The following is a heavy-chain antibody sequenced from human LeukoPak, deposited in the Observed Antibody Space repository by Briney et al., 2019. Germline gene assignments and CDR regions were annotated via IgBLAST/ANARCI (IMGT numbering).Heavy chain of an antibody. D-gene: IGHD3-10*01. V-gene: IGHV3-48*02. CDR1: GFTFTTYS. CDR3: ARGSHYLDY. CDR2: ISSSSSAI. Sequence: GSLRLSCAASGFTFTTYSMVWVPQAPGKGLEWVSYISSSSSAISYADSVKGRFTISRDNGKNSLYLQMNSLRDEDTAVYYCARGSHYLDYWGQGTLATVSS. J-gene: IGHJ4*02.